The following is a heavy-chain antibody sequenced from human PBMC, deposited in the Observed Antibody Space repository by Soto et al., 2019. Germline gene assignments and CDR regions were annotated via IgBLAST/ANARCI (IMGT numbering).Heavy chain of an antibody. CDR1: GFTFSSYA. J-gene: IGHJ4*02. Sequence: GGSLRLSCAASGFTFSSYAMHWVRQAPGKGLEWVAVISYDGSNKYYADSVKGRFTISRDNSKNTLYLQMNSLRAEDTAVYYCATPPGIAAAGPRGGDYWGQGTLVTVSS. D-gene: IGHD6-13*01. CDR2: ISYDGSNK. CDR3: ATPPGIAAAGPRGGDY. V-gene: IGHV3-30-3*01.